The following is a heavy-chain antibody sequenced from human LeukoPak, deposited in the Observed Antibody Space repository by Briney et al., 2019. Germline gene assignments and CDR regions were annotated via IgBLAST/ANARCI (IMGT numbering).Heavy chain of an antibody. D-gene: IGHD3-10*01. CDR1: GFTFGDTW. CDR2: IKQDGSEK. Sequence: PGGSLRLSCAASGFTFGDTWMNWVRQVPGQGLEWVANIKQDGSEKFYVASVKGRFSISRDNAKNTLYLQMSSLRAEDTAVYYCARDRGPRTGFMVREAYDYWGQGTLVTVSS. CDR3: ARDRGPRTGFMVREAYDY. V-gene: IGHV3-7*01. J-gene: IGHJ4*02.